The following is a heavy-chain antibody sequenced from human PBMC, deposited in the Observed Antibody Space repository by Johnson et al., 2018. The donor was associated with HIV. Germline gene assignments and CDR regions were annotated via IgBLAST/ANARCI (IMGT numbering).Heavy chain of an antibody. CDR2: INSDGSST. D-gene: IGHD3-10*02. CDR3: GLLGLCWAM. Sequence: VQLVESGGDLVQPGGSLRLSCVGSGFTFSTNWMHWVRQAPGKGLVWVSRINSDGSSTSYADSVKGRFTISRDNAKNTLYLQMHSLRGDDTGHNVRGLLGLCWAMWG. CDR1: GFTFSTNW. V-gene: IGHV3-74*02. J-gene: IGHJ1*01.